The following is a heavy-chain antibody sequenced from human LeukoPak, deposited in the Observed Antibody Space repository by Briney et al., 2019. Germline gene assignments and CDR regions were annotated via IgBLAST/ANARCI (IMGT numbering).Heavy chain of an antibody. D-gene: IGHD6-13*01. J-gene: IGHJ4*02. Sequence: PGVSLRLSCAASGFTFSNAWMSWVRQAPGKVLEWVGRIKSKTDGGTTDYAAPVKGRFTISRDDSKNTLYLQMNSLKTEDTAVYYCTTGPYSYFHFDYWGQGTLVTVSS. V-gene: IGHV3-15*01. CDR2: IKSKTDGGTT. CDR3: TTGPYSYFHFDY. CDR1: GFTFSNAW.